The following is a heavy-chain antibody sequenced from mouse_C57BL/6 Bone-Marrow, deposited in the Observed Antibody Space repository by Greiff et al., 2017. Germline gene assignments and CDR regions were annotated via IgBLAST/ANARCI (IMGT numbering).Heavy chain of an antibody. D-gene: IGHD1-1*01. CDR3: ARGGYGSYYFDY. CDR1: GYAFSSYW. CDR2: IYPGDGDT. J-gene: IGHJ2*01. Sequence: QVQLQQSGAELVKPGASVKISCKASGYAFSSYWMNWVKQRPGKGLEWIGQIYPGDGDTNYNGKFKGKATLTADKSSSTAYMQLSSLTSEDSAVYFCARGGYGSYYFDYWGQGTTLTVSS. V-gene: IGHV1-80*01.